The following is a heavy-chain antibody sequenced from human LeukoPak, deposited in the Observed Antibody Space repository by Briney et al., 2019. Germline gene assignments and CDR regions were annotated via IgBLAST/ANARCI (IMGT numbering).Heavy chain of an antibody. CDR3: ATELERQYFDY. Sequence: ASVKVSCKASGYTFTSYYMHWVRQAPGQGLEWMGIINPSGGSTSYAQKFQGRVTMTRDTSTSTVYMELSSLGSEDTAVYYCATELERQYFDYWGQGTLVTVSS. D-gene: IGHD1-1*01. J-gene: IGHJ4*02. CDR2: INPSGGST. V-gene: IGHV1-46*01. CDR1: GYTFTSYY.